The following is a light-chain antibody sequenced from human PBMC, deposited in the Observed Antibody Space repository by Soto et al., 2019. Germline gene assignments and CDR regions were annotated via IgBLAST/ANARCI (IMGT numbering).Light chain of an antibody. CDR2: GAS. V-gene: IGKV3-15*01. CDR1: QSVSSN. J-gene: IGKJ4*01. CDR3: QQYNNWPLT. Sequence: ERVMTQSPATLSVSPGERATLSCRASQSVSSNLGWYQQKPGRAPRLLIYGASTRATGIPARFSGSGSGTEFTLTISSLHSEDFAVYYCQQYNNWPLTFGGGTKVEIK.